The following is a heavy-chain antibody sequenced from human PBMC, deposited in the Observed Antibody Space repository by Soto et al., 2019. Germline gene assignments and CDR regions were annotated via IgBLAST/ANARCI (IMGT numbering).Heavy chain of an antibody. CDR2: ISYDGSNK. V-gene: IGHV3-30*18. CDR3: AKVTMDV. CDR1: GFTFISYG. J-gene: IGHJ6*02. Sequence: WGSLRLSCAASGFTFISYGMHWVRQAPGKGLEWVAVISYDGSNKYYADSVKGRFTISRDNSKNTLYLQMNSLRAEDTAVYYCAKVTMDVWGQGTTVTVSS.